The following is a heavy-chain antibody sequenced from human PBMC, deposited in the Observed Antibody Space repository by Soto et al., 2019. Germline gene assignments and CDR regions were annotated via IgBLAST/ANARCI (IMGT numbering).Heavy chain of an antibody. CDR2: IYAGGTT. CDR3: ARDRVLNDYSHYWYFDL. V-gene: IGHV3-53*01. CDR1: GFTVSSTY. J-gene: IGHJ2*01. D-gene: IGHD4-4*01. Sequence: GSLRLSCAASGFTVSSTYMSWVRQAPGRGLEWVSFIYAGGTTYYADSVRGRFTISRDTSKNTLYLQMNGLRAEDTAVYYCARDRVLNDYSHYWYFDLWGRGTLVTVSS.